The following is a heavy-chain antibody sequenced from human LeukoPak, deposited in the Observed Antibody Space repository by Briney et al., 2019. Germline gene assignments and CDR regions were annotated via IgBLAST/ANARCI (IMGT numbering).Heavy chain of an antibody. CDR1: GGSISSGDYY. J-gene: IGHJ4*02. V-gene: IGHV4-30-4*08. CDR2: IFYSGST. D-gene: IGHD5-12*01. CDR3: AREYSGYDLDY. Sequence: PSETLSLTCTVSGGSISSGDYYWSWIRQPPGKGLEWIGYIFYSGSTYYNPSLKSRLTISVDTSKNQFSLKLSSVTAADTAVYYCAREYSGYDLDYWGQGTLVTVSS.